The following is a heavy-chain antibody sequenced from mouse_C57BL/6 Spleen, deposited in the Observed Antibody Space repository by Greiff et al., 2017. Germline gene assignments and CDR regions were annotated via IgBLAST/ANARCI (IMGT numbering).Heavy chain of an antibody. CDR3: ARGDY. V-gene: IGHV1-9*01. J-gene: IGHJ2*01. Sequence: QVQLKQSGAELMKPGASVKLSCKATGYTFTGYWIEWVKQRPGHGLEWIGEILPGSGSTYYNEKFKGKGTFTADTSSNTAYMQLSSLTTEDSAIYYCARGDYWGQGTTLTVSS. CDR2: ILPGSGST. CDR1: GYTFTGYW.